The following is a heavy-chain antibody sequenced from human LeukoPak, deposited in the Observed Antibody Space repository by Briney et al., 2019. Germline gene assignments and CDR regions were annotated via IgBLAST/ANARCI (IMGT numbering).Heavy chain of an antibody. V-gene: IGHV4-59*01. Sequence: SETLALTCAVSGGSMSNYYWTWIRQPPGKGLEWIAYIHYSGSTNYNPSLKSRVAISVDTSANQFSLKLTSMTPADTAVYYCARLRGNYFPDFWGQGTLVTVSS. CDR3: ARLRGNYFPDF. CDR2: IHYSGST. D-gene: IGHD2/OR15-2a*01. J-gene: IGHJ4*02. CDR1: GGSMSNYY.